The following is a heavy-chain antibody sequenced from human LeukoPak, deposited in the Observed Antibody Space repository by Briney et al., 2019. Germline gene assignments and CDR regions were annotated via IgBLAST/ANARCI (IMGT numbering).Heavy chain of an antibody. Sequence: GGSLRLSCAASGFMFSNYWMTWVRQAPGEGLEFVANIKPDGSETYYLDPVRGRFTISRDNAKNLLYLQMNSLRGEDTAVYYCGGFGYESGVDLWGQGTLVTDSS. CDR1: GFMFSNYW. CDR3: GGFGYESGVDL. CDR2: IKPDGSET. V-gene: IGHV3-7*01. D-gene: IGHD3-10*01. J-gene: IGHJ4*02.